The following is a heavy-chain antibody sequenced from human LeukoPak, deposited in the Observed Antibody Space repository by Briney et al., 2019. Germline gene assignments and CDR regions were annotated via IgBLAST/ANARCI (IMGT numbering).Heavy chain of an antibody. V-gene: IGHV3-9*01. CDR1: GFNFDDYA. D-gene: IGHD5-24*01. J-gene: IGHJ2*01. Sequence: HPGGSLRLSCAVSGFNFDDYAMHWVRQAPGRGLEWVSGINWKTGNGIYADSEKGRFTISRDNAKNSLYLQMSSLRAEDTALYYCTRRAARWQFDLWGRGTLLTVSS. CDR2: INWKTGNG. CDR3: TRRAARWQFDL.